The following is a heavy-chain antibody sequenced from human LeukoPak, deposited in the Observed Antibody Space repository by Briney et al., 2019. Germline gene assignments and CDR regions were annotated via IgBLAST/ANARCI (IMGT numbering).Heavy chain of an antibody. CDR1: GYTFTGYY. CDR2: INPNTGGT. CDR3: ARVGDGLNDAFDI. D-gene: IGHD5-24*01. J-gene: IGHJ3*02. V-gene: IGHV1-2*06. Sequence: ASVKVSCKASGYTFTGYYMNWVRQAPRQGLEWLGRINPNTGGTNFAQSFQGRVTMTRDTSITTAYMELSRLRSDDTAVYYCARVGDGLNDAFDIWGQGTMVTVSS.